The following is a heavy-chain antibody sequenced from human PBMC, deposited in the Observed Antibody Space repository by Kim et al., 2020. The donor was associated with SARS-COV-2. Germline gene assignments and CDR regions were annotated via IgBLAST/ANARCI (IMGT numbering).Heavy chain of an antibody. Sequence: TNYARQFQGRVTMTRDTSISTAYMELSRLRSDDTAVYYCARGYYYSGMDVWGQGTTVTVSS. J-gene: IGHJ6*02. CDR3: ARGYYYSGMDV. V-gene: IGHV1-2*02. CDR2: T.